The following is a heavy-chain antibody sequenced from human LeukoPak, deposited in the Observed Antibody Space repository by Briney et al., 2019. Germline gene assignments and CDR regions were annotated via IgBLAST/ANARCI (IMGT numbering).Heavy chain of an antibody. CDR3: ARESSPSGWYYY. Sequence: GASVKVSCKASGYTFTSYGISWVRRAPGHGLKGMGWISAYNGNTNYAQKLQGRVTMTTDTSTSTAYMELRSLRSDDTAVYYWARESSPSGWYYYWGQGTLVTVSS. CDR1: GYTFTSYG. V-gene: IGHV1-18*01. D-gene: IGHD6-19*01. J-gene: IGHJ4*02. CDR2: ISAYNGNT.